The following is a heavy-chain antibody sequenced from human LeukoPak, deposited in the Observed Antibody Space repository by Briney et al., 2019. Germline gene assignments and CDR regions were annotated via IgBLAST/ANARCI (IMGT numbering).Heavy chain of an antibody. CDR3: ARVGYSSGWYEAFDI. Sequence: KPSETLSLTCTVSGGSISSYYWSWIRQPAGKGLEWIGRIYTSGSTNYNPSLKSRVTMSVDTSKNQFSLKLSSVTAADTAVYYCARVGYSSGWYEAFDIWGQGTMVTVSS. D-gene: IGHD6-19*01. J-gene: IGHJ3*02. CDR2: IYTSGST. V-gene: IGHV4-4*07. CDR1: GGSISSYY.